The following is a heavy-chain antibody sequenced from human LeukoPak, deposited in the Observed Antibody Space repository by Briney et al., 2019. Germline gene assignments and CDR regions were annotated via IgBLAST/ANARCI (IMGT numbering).Heavy chain of an antibody. J-gene: IGHJ4*02. CDR3: AVLAPIYV. CDR2: IYYSGST. Sequence: SETLSLTCTVSGGSISSSSYYWGWIRQPPGKGLEWIGSIYYSGSTYYNPSLKSRVTISVDTSKNQFSLKLSSVTAADTAVYYCAVLAPIYVWGQGTLVTVSS. CDR1: GGSISSSSYY. V-gene: IGHV4-39*01. D-gene: IGHD5/OR15-5a*01.